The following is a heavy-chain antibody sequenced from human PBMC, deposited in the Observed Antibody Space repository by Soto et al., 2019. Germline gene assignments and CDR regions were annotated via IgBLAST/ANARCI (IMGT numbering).Heavy chain of an antibody. CDR1: GFTFSSYW. CDR3: ARDLDWGWGAFDI. V-gene: IGHV3-7*05. CDR2: IKQDGSEK. D-gene: IGHD7-27*01. Sequence: GGSLRLSCAASGFTFSSYWMSWVRQAPGKGLEWVANIKQDGSEKDYVDSVKGRFTISRDNAKNSLYLQMNSLRAEDTAVYYCARDLDWGWGAFDIWGQGTMVTVSS. J-gene: IGHJ3*02.